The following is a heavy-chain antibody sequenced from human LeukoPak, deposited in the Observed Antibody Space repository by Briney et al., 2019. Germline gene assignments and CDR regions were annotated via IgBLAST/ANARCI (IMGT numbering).Heavy chain of an antibody. Sequence: PGGSLRLSCAASGFTFSSYSMNWVRQAPGKGLEWVSSISSSSSYIYYADSVKGRFTISRDNAKSSLYLQMNSLRAEDTAVYYCARDPEVDTAMAPHFDYWGQGTLVTVSS. CDR1: GFTFSSYS. CDR3: ARDPEVDTAMAPHFDY. CDR2: ISSSSSYI. V-gene: IGHV3-21*01. D-gene: IGHD5-18*01. J-gene: IGHJ4*02.